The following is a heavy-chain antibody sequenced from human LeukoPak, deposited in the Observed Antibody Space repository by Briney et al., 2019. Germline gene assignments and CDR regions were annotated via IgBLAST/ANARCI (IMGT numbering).Heavy chain of an antibody. Sequence: GGSLRLSCAASGFTFSGSAMHWIRQASGKGLEWVGRIRSKANSYATAYAGSVKGRFTISRDDSKNTAYLQMNSLKTEDTAVYYCTRHGSGSYSFDYWGQGTPVTVSS. V-gene: IGHV3-73*01. D-gene: IGHD1-26*01. CDR3: TRHGSGSYSFDY. CDR2: IRSKANSYAT. CDR1: GFTFSGSA. J-gene: IGHJ4*02.